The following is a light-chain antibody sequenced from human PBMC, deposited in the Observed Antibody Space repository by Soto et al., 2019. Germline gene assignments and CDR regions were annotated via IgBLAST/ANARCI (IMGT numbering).Light chain of an antibody. CDR2: GAS. Sequence: EIVLTQSPGTLSLSPGERATLSCRASQSITSNFLAWYQQKHGQAPRLLIYGASTRAAGVPDRFSGSGSGTDVTLTITRLEPDDFAVYYCQQYGRAPLISTFAQGTKLVVK. CDR3: QQYGRAPLIST. J-gene: IGKJ2*01. V-gene: IGKV3-20*01. CDR1: QSITSNF.